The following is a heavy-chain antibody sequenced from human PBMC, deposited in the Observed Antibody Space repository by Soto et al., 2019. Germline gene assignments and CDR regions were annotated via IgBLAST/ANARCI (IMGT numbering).Heavy chain of an antibody. V-gene: IGHV6-1*01. D-gene: IGHD2-2*01. Sequence: SQTLSLTCAISGDSVSSNSAAWNWIRQSPSRGLEWLGRTYYRSKWYNDYAVSVKSRITINPDTSKNQFSLQLNSVTPEDTAVYYCAREGDCSSTSCSNVVRENWFDPWGQGTLVTVSS. CDR2: TYYRSKWYN. J-gene: IGHJ5*02. CDR1: GDSVSSNSAA. CDR3: AREGDCSSTSCSNVVRENWFDP.